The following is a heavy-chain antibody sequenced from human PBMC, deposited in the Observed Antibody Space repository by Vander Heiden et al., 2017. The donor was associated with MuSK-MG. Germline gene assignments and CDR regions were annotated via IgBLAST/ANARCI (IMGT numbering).Heavy chain of an antibody. J-gene: IGHJ6*02. CDR3: ARDPPYYYSVTGHREYYYGMDV. Sequence: EVQLLESGGGLVQPGGSLRLSCAASGVTFSNHGMTWVSQAPGHGLEWVSTIIRSTYYADSVKGRFTISRDESKNTLFLQMDSLRAEDTAVYFCARDPPYYYSVTGHREYYYGMDVWGQGTTVTVSS. CDR2: IIRST. V-gene: IGHV3-23*01. CDR1: GVTFSNHG. D-gene: IGHD2-21*02.